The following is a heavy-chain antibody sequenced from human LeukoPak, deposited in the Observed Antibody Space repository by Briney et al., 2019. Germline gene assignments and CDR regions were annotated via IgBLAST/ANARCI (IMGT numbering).Heavy chain of an antibody. CDR3: AKGGLREFDY. J-gene: IGHJ4*02. CDR2: FTSDGNSM. V-gene: IGHV3-74*01. CDR1: GFTLSSYT. Sequence: LGGSLRLSCAASGFTLSSYTMYWVRQAPGRGLVWVARFTSDGNSMTYADFVKGRFTVSRDIAKNTLYLQMNSLRAEDTAVYYCAKGGLREFDYWGQGTLVTVSS. D-gene: IGHD1-26*01.